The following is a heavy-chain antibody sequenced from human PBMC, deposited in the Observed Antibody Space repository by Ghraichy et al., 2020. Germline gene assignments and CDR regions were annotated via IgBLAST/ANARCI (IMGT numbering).Heavy chain of an antibody. CDR1: GYTFTGYY. V-gene: IGHV1-2*02. Sequence: ASVKVSCKASGYTFTGYYMHWVRQAPGQGLEWMGWINPNSGGTNYAQKFQGRVTVTRDTSISTTYMELSSLRSDDTAVYYCARGSPTTGGRLPVDPWGQGTLVTVSS. CDR3: ARGSPTTGGRLPVDP. CDR2: INPNSGGT. D-gene: IGHD1-1*01. J-gene: IGHJ5*02.